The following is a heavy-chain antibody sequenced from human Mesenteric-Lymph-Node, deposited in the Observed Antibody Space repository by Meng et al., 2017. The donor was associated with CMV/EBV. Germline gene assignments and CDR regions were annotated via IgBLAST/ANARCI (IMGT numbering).Heavy chain of an antibody. V-gene: IGHV4-38-2*01. Sequence: GSLRLSCSASGYSISSGYYWGWIRQSPGKGLEWIGSVYQSGTSYHNPSLKSRVTMSIDTSKNQFSLKLSAVTAADTAVYYCARRRSGRGDYGLPGDHFDCWSQGTLVTVSS. CDR1: GYSISSGYY. CDR3: ARRRSGRGDYGLPGDHFDC. D-gene: IGHD4-17*01. CDR2: VYQSGTS. J-gene: IGHJ4*02.